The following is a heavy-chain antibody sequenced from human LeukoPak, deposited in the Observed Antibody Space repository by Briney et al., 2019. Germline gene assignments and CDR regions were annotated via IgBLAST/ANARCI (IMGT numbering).Heavy chain of an antibody. J-gene: IGHJ4*02. CDR1: GSTFSSYS. Sequence: GGSLRLSCAASGSTFSSYSMNWVRQAPGQGLEWVSSISSSSSYIYYADSVKGRFTISRDNAKNSLYLQMNSLRAEATAVYYCARDPDRYDILTGYYSNWGQGTLVTVSS. CDR2: ISSSSSYI. CDR3: ARDPDRYDILTGYYSN. V-gene: IGHV3-21*01. D-gene: IGHD3-9*01.